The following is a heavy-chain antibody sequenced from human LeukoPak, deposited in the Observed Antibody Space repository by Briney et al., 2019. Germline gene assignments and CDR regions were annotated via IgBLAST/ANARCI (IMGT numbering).Heavy chain of an antibody. CDR2: VNDNGAAT. D-gene: IGHD3-16*01. V-gene: IGHV3-23*01. CDR3: AKGLKTGVGPYMGYHYYMDV. Sequence: GGSLRLSCAASRFAFDNFAMSWVRQAPGKGLKWVATVNDNGAATFYADSVKGRFTISRDNSYNTVSLQMNGLRDDDTGVYYCAKGLKTGVGPYMGYHYYMDVWGKGATVTVSS. J-gene: IGHJ6*03. CDR1: RFAFDNFA.